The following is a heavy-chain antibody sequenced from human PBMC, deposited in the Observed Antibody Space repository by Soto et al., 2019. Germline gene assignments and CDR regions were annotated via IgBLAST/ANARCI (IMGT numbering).Heavy chain of an antibody. J-gene: IGHJ4*02. CDR2: ISSDEKIK. Sequence: GGSLRLSCVASGFIFSNFGMHWVRQAPGKGLEWVAVISSDEKIKQYADSVRGRFAISRDNSKNTLYLQMTSLRAEDTAIYYCARGLRSVFDYWGQGTLVTVCS. CDR1: GFIFSNFG. V-gene: IGHV3-33*01. CDR3: ARGLRSVFDY.